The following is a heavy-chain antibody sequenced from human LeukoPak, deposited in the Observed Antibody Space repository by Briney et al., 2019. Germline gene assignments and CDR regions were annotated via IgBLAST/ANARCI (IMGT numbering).Heavy chain of an antibody. V-gene: IGHV4-59*01. D-gene: IGHD6-19*01. CDR2: IYYSGST. CDR3: ARDGLAVAAPWFDP. J-gene: IGHJ5*02. CDR1: GGSISSYY. Sequence: SETLSLTCTVSGGSISSYYWSWIRQPPGKGLEWIGYIYYSGSTNYNPSLKSRVTISVDTSKNQFSLKLSSVTAADTAVYYCARDGLAVAAPWFDPWGQGTLVTVSS.